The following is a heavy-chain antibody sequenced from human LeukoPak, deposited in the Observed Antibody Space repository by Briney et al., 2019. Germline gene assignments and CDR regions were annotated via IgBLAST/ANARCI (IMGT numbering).Heavy chain of an antibody. CDR3: ATDPGTVGVTTRDF. CDR1: GFIFSNYV. CDR2: ISGRGGST. Sequence: GSLRLSCAASGFIFSNYVMNWVRQAPGKGLEWVSAISGRGGSTNYADFVKGRFTISRDNSKSTLYLQMNSLRAEDTAVYYCATDPGTVGVTTRDFWGQGTLVTVSS. V-gene: IGHV3-23*01. D-gene: IGHD1-26*01. J-gene: IGHJ4*02.